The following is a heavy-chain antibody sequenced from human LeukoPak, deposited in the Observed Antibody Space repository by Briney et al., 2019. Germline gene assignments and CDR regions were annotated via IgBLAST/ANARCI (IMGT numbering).Heavy chain of an antibody. D-gene: IGHD6-19*01. CDR2: INHSGST. J-gene: IGHJ4*02. CDR1: GGSFSGYY. V-gene: IGHV4-34*01. CDR3: AREEQWLAFDY. Sequence: SETLSLTCAVYGGSFSGYYWSWIRQPPGKGLEWIGEINHSGSTNYNPSLKSRVTISVDTSRNQFSLKLSSVTAADTAVYYCAREEQWLAFDYWGQGTLVTVSS.